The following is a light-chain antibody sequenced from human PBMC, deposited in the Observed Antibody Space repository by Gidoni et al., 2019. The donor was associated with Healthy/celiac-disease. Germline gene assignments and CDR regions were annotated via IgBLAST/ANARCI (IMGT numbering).Light chain of an antibody. V-gene: IGKV1-39*01. CDR1: QSISSY. J-gene: IGKJ4*01. CDR3: QQSYSTXLX. Sequence: DIQMTHSPSSLSASVGDSVTITCRSSQSISSYLNWYQQKPEKAPKLLIYAASSLQSGVSSRFSGSGSGTDFTLTISSLQPEDFATYYCQQSYSTXLXFGGGTK. CDR2: AAS.